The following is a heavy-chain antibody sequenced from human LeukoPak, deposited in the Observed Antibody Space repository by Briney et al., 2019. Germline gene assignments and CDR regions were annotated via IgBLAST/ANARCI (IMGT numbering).Heavy chain of an antibody. CDR1: GGTFSSYA. J-gene: IGHJ4*02. CDR2: ISAYNGNT. V-gene: IGHV1-18*01. Sequence: ASVKVSCKASGGTFSSYAISWVRQAPGQGLEWMGWISAYNGNTNYAQKLQGRVTMTTDTSTSTAYMELRSLRSDDTAVYYCARHTPQYYDFWSGSTSSYYFDYWGQGTLVTVSS. CDR3: ARHTPQYYDFWSGSTSSYYFDY. D-gene: IGHD3-3*01.